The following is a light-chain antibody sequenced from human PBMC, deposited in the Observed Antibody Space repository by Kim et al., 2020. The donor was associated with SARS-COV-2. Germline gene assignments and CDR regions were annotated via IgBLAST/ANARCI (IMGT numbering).Light chain of an antibody. CDR2: DAS. CDR1: RGIRST. Sequence: AIQLTQSPSSLSASVGDRVTITCRASRGIRSTLAWYQQRPGRSPNLLIYDASTLETGVPSRFSGSGSGTDFTLTISSLQPEDFATYYCQQFYSYPLSFGGGTKVDIK. J-gene: IGKJ4*01. V-gene: IGKV1-13*02. CDR3: QQFYSYPLS.